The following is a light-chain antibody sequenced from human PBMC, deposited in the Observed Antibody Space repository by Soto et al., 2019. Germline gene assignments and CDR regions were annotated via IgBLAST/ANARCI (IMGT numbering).Light chain of an antibody. Sequence: QSALTQPRSVSGSPGQSVTISCTGTSSDVGGYNYVSWYQQHPGKAPKLMIYDVSKRPAGVPDRFSGSKSGSTASLTISGLQAEDEADYYCCSYAGSYTDVFGTGTKLTVL. V-gene: IGLV2-11*01. J-gene: IGLJ1*01. CDR1: SSDVGGYNY. CDR3: CSYAGSYTDV. CDR2: DVS.